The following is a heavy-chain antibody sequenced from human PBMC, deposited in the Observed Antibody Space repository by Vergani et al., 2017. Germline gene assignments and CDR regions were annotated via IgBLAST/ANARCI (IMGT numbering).Heavy chain of an antibody. D-gene: IGHD6-13*01. J-gene: IGHJ6*03. Sequence: EVQLVESGGGLVQPGGSLRLSCAASGFTFSSYWMHWVRKAPGKGLVWVSRINSDGSSTRYADSVKGRVTISSDNAKNTPYLQMNSLRAEDTAVYYCARVYSSSWYYYYYYMDVWGKGTTVTVSS. CDR2: INSDGSST. CDR3: ARVYSSSWYYYYYYMDV. CDR1: GFTFSSYW. V-gene: IGHV3-74*01.